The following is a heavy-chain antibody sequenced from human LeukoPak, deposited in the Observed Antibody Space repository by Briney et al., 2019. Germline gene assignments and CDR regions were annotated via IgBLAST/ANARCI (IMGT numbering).Heavy chain of an antibody. Sequence: SETLSLTCAVSGGSISSSNWWSWVRQPPGKGLEWIGGIYHSGSTNYNPSLKSRVTISVDKSKNQFSLKLSSVTAADTAVYYCAISYYYGSGSYYNAPLNAFDIWGQGTMVTVSS. V-gene: IGHV4-4*02. CDR3: AISYYYGSGSYYNAPLNAFDI. CDR2: IYHSGST. D-gene: IGHD3-10*01. CDR1: GGSISSSNW. J-gene: IGHJ3*02.